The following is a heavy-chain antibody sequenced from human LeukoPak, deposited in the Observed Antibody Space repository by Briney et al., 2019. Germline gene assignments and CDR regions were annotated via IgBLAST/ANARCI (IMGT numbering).Heavy chain of an antibody. CDR3: ARDCSGRNWARDFDY. V-gene: IGHV3-48*01. J-gene: IGHJ4*02. D-gene: IGHD2-15*01. CDR2: ISSNSRTI. CDR1: GFTFSEYS. Sequence: GVSLRLSCAASGFTFSEYSLIWVRQAPGEGLEWVSYISSNSRTIYYADSVKGRFTMSRDNDKNSMYLQMNSLRAEDTAVYYCARDCSGRNWARDFDYWGQGTLANVSS.